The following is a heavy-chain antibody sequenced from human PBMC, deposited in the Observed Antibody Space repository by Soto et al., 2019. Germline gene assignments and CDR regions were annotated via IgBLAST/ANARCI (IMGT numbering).Heavy chain of an antibody. J-gene: IGHJ4*02. V-gene: IGHV1-18*01. D-gene: IGHD4-17*01. CDR1: GYTFTSYG. CDR2: ISAYNGNT. CDR3: ARDRRPSTVSPPTT. Sequence: QVQLVQSGPEVQKPGASVKVSCKASGYTFTSYGISWVRQAPGQGLEWMGWISAYNGNTNYAQKRQRRVTMTTDTSTSTAYMELRSLRSDDTAVYDCARDRRPSTVSPPTTWGQGTLVTVSS.